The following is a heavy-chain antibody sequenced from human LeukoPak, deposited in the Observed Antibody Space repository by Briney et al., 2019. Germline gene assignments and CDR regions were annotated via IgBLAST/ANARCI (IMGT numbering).Heavy chain of an antibody. CDR1: GCSISSYY. CDR2: IYYSGST. J-gene: IGHJ6*02. D-gene: IGHD6-13*01. CDR3: ARCSWGSSLGYYYYYGMDV. Sequence: WETLSLTCTVSGCSISSYYWSWIRQPPGKGLEWIGYIYYSGSTNYNPSLKSRVTISVDTSKNQFSLKLSSVTAADTAVYYCARCSWGSSLGYYYYYGMDVWGQGTTVTVSS. V-gene: IGHV4-59*01.